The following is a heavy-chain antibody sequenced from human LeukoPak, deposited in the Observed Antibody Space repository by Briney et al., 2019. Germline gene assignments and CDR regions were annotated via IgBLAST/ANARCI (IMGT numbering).Heavy chain of an antibody. CDR3: AKDQYSSGWGWFDP. D-gene: IGHD6-19*01. J-gene: IGHJ5*02. V-gene: IGHV3-30*18. CDR2: ISYDGSNK. Sequence: GGSLRLSCAASGFTFSSYGMHWVRQAPGKGLEWVAVISYDGSNKYYADSVKGRFTISRDNSKNTLYLQMNSLRAEDTAVYYCAKDQYSSGWGWFDPWGQGTLVTVSS. CDR1: GFTFSSYG.